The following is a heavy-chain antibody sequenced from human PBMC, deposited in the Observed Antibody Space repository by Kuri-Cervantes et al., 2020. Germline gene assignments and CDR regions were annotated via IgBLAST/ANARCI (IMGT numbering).Heavy chain of an antibody. Sequence: GESLKISCAASGFTLSSHWMSWVRQAPGKGLEWVAVISYDGSNKDYADSVKGRFTISRDNSKNTLYLQMNSLRAEDTAVYYCAKEDCTNGVCYIGYFDYWGQGTLVTVSS. J-gene: IGHJ4*02. CDR2: ISYDGSNK. CDR1: GFTLSSHW. D-gene: IGHD2-8*01. V-gene: IGHV3-30*18. CDR3: AKEDCTNGVCYIGYFDY.